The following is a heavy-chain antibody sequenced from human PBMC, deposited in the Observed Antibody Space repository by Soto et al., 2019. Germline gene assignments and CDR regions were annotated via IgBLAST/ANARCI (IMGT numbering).Heavy chain of an antibody. V-gene: IGHV4-4*02. CDR1: GGSISSSNW. CDR2: IYHSGST. D-gene: IGHD6-13*01. CDR3: GTRGGVQLVLDY. J-gene: IGHJ4*02. Sequence: SETLSLTCAVSGGSISSSNWWSWVRQPPGKGLEWIGEIYHSGSTNYNPSLKSRVTISVDKSKNQFSLKLSSVTAADTAVYYCGTRGGVQLVLDYWGQGTLVTVSS.